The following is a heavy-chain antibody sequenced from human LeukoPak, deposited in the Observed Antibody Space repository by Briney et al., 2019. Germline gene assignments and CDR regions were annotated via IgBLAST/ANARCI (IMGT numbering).Heavy chain of an antibody. V-gene: IGHV1-2*02. CDR1: RYTFTGYY. J-gene: IGHJ4*02. Sequence: GASVKVSCKASRYTFTGYYMHWVRQAPGQGREWMGWINPNSGGTNYAQKFQGRVTMTRDTSISTAYMELSRLRSDDTAVYYCARWLAYCGGDCYPDGDYWGQGTLVTVSS. D-gene: IGHD2-21*02. CDR2: INPNSGGT. CDR3: ARWLAYCGGDCYPDGDY.